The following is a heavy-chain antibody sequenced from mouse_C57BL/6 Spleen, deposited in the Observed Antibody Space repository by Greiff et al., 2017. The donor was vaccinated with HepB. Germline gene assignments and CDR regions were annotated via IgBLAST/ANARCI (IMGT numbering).Heavy chain of an antibody. CDR2: IDPKSGGT. Sequence: QVHVKQPGAELVKPGASVKLSCKASGYTFTSYWMHWMKQRPGRGLEWIGRIDPKSGGTKYNEKFKSKATLTVDEPSSTAYMQLSSLTSEDSAVYDCARWYYGSSYAMDYWGQGTSVTVSS. D-gene: IGHD1-1*01. CDR3: ARWYYGSSYAMDY. J-gene: IGHJ4*01. V-gene: IGHV1-72*01. CDR1: GYTFTSYW.